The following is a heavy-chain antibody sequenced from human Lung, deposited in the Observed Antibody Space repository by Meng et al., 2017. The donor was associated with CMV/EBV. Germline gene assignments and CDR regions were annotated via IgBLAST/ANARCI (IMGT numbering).Heavy chain of an antibody. D-gene: IGHD1-1*01. J-gene: IGHJ4*02. CDR1: GFTFSRYW. Sequence: GESLKISCAASGFTFSRYWMHWVRQTPEKGLVWVSRIKTDGTHSNYADYVKGRFTISRDNARNTLYLQMNSLRGEDTAVYFCVRDGDHWNFDYWGQGTLVTVSS. CDR3: VRDGDHWNFDY. CDR2: IKTDGTHS. V-gene: IGHV3-74*01.